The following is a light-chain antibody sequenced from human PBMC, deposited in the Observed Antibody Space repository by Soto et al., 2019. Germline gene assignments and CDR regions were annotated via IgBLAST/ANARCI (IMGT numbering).Light chain of an antibody. CDR2: GAS. CDR3: QQYKNWPRT. Sequence: EIVLTQSPGTLSLSRGERTTLXXRGSQSITNNYLAGYQQKPGQAPRIXIYGASTRATGSPARFSGSGAGTEFTLTISSLQSEDFAVYYCQQYKNWPRTFGQGTKVDIK. J-gene: IGKJ1*01. V-gene: IGKV3D-15*01. CDR1: QSITNN.